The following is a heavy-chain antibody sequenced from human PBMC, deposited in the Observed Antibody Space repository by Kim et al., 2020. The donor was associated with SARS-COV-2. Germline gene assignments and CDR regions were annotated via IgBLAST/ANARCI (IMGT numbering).Heavy chain of an antibody. Sequence: TPALKSRVTISVDTSKNQFSLKLSSVTAADTAVYYCARYLTGTTYPYFDYWGQGTLVTVSS. V-gene: IGHV4-59*01. CDR3: ARYLTGTTYPYFDY. D-gene: IGHD1-1*01. J-gene: IGHJ4*02.